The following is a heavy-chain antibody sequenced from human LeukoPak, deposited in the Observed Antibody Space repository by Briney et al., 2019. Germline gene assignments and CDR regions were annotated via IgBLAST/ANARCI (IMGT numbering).Heavy chain of an antibody. V-gene: IGHV4-38-2*02. CDR1: GYTLSSAHY. CDR2: LYHRGNT. Sequence: SETLSLTCTVSGYTLSSAHYWGWIRQPPGKGLEWLGTLYHRGNTFYNPSLKGRVSISVDTSKNHFSLNVTSVTPADTAVYFCARRRLYDSGRFDWGQGTLVTVSS. CDR3: ARRRLYDSGRFD. D-gene: IGHD3-10*01. J-gene: IGHJ4*02.